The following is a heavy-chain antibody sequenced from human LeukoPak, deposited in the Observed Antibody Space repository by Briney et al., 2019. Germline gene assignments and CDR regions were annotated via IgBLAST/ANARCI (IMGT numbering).Heavy chain of an antibody. CDR2: INHSGST. CDR1: GGSFSGYY. Sequence: SETLSLTCAVYGGSFSGYYWSWIRQPPGKGLEWIGEINHSGSTNYNPSLKSRVTISVDTSKNQFSLKLSSVTAADTAVYYCARESADRLLLFSFDYWGQGTLVTVSS. V-gene: IGHV4-34*01. CDR3: ARESADRLLLFSFDY. J-gene: IGHJ4*02. D-gene: IGHD2-2*01.